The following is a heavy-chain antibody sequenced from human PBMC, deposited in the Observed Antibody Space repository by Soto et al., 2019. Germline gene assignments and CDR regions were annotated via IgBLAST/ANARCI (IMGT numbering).Heavy chain of an antibody. CDR2: ISGSSSYK. V-gene: IGHV3-21*01. Sequence: EGQLVESGGGLVKPGGSLRLSCTASGFTLSSYTMNWVRQAPGKGLEWVSCISGSSSYKYYADSVKGRFTISRDNAKNSLNLQLSNLRAEDTAVYYCVRDPRQGRPLDYWGQGTLVTVSS. CDR3: VRDPRQGRPLDY. CDR1: GFTLSSYT. J-gene: IGHJ4*02.